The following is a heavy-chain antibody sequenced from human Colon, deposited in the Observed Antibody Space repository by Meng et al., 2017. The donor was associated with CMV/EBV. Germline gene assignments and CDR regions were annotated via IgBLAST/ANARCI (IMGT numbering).Heavy chain of an antibody. CDR1: GFTFSDYY. V-gene: IGHV3-30*02. CDR3: GKDGREGSGSYYHIDY. D-gene: IGHD3-10*01. J-gene: IGHJ4*02. CDR2: IRDDGSNK. Sequence: GGSLRLSCAASGFTFSDYYMSWVRQAPGKGLEWVAFIRDDGSNKYYADSLKGRITISRDNSKNTVSLEMNSLRAEDTAVYYCGKDGREGSGSYYHIDYWGQGTLVTVSS.